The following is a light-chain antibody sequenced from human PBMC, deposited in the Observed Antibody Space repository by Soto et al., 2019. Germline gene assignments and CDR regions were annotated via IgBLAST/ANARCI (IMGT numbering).Light chain of an antibody. CDR3: QQYGSSSIT. CDR2: GAS. CDR1: QSVSSSY. J-gene: IGKJ5*01. V-gene: IGKV3-20*01. Sequence: ESVLPQSPVTLSLSTGERATRSRRASQSVSSSYLAWYQQKPGQAPRLLIYGASSRATGIPDRFSGSGSGTDFTLTISRLEPEDFAVYYCQQYGSSSITFGQGARLEIK.